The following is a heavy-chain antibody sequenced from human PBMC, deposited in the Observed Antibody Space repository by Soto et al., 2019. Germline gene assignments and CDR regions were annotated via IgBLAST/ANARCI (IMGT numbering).Heavy chain of an antibody. J-gene: IGHJ6*02. CDR3: ARDRYYDSSGYAFPYYYYYGMDV. CDR1: GYTFTSYG. D-gene: IGHD3-22*01. V-gene: IGHV1-18*01. Sequence: QVQLVQSGAEVKKPGASVKVSCKASGYTFTSYGISWVRQAPGQGLEWMGWISAYNGNTNYAQKLQGRVTMTTDTSTSTAYMELRSLRSDDTAVYYCARDRYYDSSGYAFPYYYYYGMDVWGQGTTVTVSS. CDR2: ISAYNGNT.